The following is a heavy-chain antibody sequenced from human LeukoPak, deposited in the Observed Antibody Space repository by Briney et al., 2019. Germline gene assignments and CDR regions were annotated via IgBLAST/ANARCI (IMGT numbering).Heavy chain of an antibody. CDR3: ARVGYDFWSGSSGTFDC. CDR2: IYYSGST. J-gene: IGHJ4*02. D-gene: IGHD3-3*01. CDR1: GGSISSGGYY. Sequence: PSQTLSLTCTVSGGSISSGGYYWSWIRQHPGKGLEWIGYIYYSGSTYYNPSLKSRVTISVDTSKNQFSLKLSSVTAADTAVYYCARVGYDFWSGSSGTFDCWGQGTLVTVSS. V-gene: IGHV4-31*03.